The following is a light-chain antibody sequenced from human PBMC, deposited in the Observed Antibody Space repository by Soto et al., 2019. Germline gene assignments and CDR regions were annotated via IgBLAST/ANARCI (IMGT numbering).Light chain of an antibody. CDR2: TAS. V-gene: IGKV1-27*01. CDR1: QGISNY. CDR3: QKYNNAPWT. Sequence: DLQMTQSPSSLSASVGDRVTITCRASQGISNYLAWYQQKPGRVPKLLIYTASTLQSGVPSRFSGSGSGTDFTLTISSLQPEDVATYYCQKYNNAPWTFGQGTKVDIK. J-gene: IGKJ1*01.